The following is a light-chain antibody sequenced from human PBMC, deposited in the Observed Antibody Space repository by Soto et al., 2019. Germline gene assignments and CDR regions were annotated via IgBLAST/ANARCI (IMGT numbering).Light chain of an antibody. CDR2: KAS. CDR1: QSVSRW. V-gene: IGKV1-5*03. J-gene: IGKJ1*01. CDR3: QQYNSYWT. Sequence: DIQMTQFPSTLSASAGDRVTITCRASQSVSRWLAWYQQKPRKAPKLLIYKASTFESGLPTRFSGSGAGTEYPLTSSSLQRDDVETYYCQQYNSYWTFGQGTKVELK.